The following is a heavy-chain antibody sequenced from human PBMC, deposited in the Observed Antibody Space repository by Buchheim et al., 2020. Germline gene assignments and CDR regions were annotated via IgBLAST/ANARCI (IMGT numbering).Heavy chain of an antibody. D-gene: IGHD3/OR15-3a*01. CDR2: INQSGST. CDR1: GGSLGGYY. CDR3: ARGIRTIFGLASNYYGMDV. J-gene: IGHJ6*02. Sequence: QVQLQQWGAGLLKPSETLSLMCTVYGGSLGGYYWSWIRQPPGKGLEWIGEINQSGSTNYNPSLKNRVTISVDTSNNQFSLKLSSVTAADTAVYYCARGIRTIFGLASNYYGMDVWGRGTT. V-gene: IGHV4-34*01.